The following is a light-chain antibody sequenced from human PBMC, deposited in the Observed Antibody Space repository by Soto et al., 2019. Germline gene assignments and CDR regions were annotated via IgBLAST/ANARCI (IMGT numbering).Light chain of an antibody. Sequence: AIQMAQSPSSLSASVGDRVTITCRASQGIRNDLGWFQQKPGKAPKLLIYAASSLQSGVPSRFSGSGSGTDFTLIISSLQPEDFATYYCLQDYHYPYTFGQGTRLENK. CDR3: LQDYHYPYT. J-gene: IGKJ2*01. V-gene: IGKV1-6*01. CDR2: AAS. CDR1: QGIRND.